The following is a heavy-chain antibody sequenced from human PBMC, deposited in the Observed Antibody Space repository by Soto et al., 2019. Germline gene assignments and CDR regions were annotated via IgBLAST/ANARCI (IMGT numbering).Heavy chain of an antibody. J-gene: IGHJ6*02. Sequence: EGHLLESGGGLVQPGGSLRLSCAASGFPFISYAMNWVRQAPGKGLETVSAISGSGGSSYYAESVKGRFTISRDNSKNAVYLQMPSLRAEDTAVYYWAKDPYNGSYDTYDYYGMDVWGQGTTVTVSS. CDR3: AKDPYNGSYDTYDYYGMDV. V-gene: IGHV3-23*01. CDR2: ISGSGGSS. D-gene: IGHD1-26*01. CDR1: GFPFISYA.